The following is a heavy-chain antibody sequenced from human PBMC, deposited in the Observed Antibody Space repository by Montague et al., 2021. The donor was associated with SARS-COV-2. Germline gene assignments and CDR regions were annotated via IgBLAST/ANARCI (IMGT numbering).Heavy chain of an antibody. CDR3: ARAYCGGDCYFYWYLDL. Sequence: CAISGDSVSSNIATWNWIRQSPSKGLEWLGRTYYRSKWYNDYAVSVKSRVIINSDTSNNQISLQLNSVTPEDTAVYYCARAYCGGDCYFYWYLDLWGRGTLVTVSS. D-gene: IGHD2-21*02. CDR2: TYYRSKWYN. CDR1: GDSVSSNIAT. V-gene: IGHV6-1*01. J-gene: IGHJ2*01.